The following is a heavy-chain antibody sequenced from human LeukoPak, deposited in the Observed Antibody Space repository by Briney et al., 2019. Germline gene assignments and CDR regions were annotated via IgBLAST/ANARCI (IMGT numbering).Heavy chain of an antibody. Sequence: PSETLSLTCTVSGGSMSSYYWSWVRQPPGKGLEWIGYIYYSGSTNYNPSLKSRVTISVDTSKNQFSLKLSSVTAADTAVYYCARERGYSYGPSYFDYWGQGTLVTVSS. D-gene: IGHD5-18*01. CDR2: IYYSGST. J-gene: IGHJ4*02. CDR1: GGSMSSYY. V-gene: IGHV4-59*01. CDR3: ARERGYSYGPSYFDY.